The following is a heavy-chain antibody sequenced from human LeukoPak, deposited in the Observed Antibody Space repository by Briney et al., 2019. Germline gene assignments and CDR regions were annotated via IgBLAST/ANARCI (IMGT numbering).Heavy chain of an antibody. J-gene: IGHJ4*02. D-gene: IGHD5-18*01. CDR1: GFTFSSYA. CDR3: ARDDHRGYSYGYGDY. CDR2: ISYDGSNK. V-gene: IGHV3-30-3*01. Sequence: GSLRLSCAASGFTFSSYAMHWVRQAPGKGLEGGAVISYDGSNKYYADSVKGRFTISRDNSKNTLYLQMNSLRAEDTAVYYCARDDHRGYSYGYGDYWGQGTLVTVSS.